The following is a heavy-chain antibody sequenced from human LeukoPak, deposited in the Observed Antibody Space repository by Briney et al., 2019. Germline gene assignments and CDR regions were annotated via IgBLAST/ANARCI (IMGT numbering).Heavy chain of an antibody. V-gene: IGHV1-46*01. D-gene: IGHD2-2*01. CDR2: INPSGGST. J-gene: IGHJ5*02. Sequence: ASVKVSCKASGYTFTSYYMHWVRQAPGQGLEWMGIINPSGGSTSYAQKFQGRVTMTRDMSTSTVYMELSSLRSEDTAVYYCARSVIVVVPAARDGDWFDPWGKGTLVTVSS. CDR3: ARSVIVVVPAARDGDWFDP. CDR1: GYTFTSYY.